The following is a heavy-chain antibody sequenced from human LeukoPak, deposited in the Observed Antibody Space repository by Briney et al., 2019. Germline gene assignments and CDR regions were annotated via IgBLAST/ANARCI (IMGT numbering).Heavy chain of an antibody. J-gene: IGHJ3*02. CDR1: GGSFSGYY. D-gene: IGHD3-3*01. Sequence: SETLSLTCAVYGGSFSGYYWSWIRQPPGKGLEWIGYIYYSGSTYYNPSLKSRVTISVDTSKNQFSLKLSSVTAADTAVYYCARVSRRTYYDFWSGSEDAFDTWGQGTMVTVSS. V-gene: IGHV4-30-4*08. CDR3: ARVSRRTYYDFWSGSEDAFDT. CDR2: IYYSGST.